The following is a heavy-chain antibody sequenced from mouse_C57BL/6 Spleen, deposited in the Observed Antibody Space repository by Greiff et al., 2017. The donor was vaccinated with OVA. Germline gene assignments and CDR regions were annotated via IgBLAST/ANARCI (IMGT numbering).Heavy chain of an antibody. J-gene: IGHJ4*01. CDR3: VRHDYYAMDY. V-gene: IGHV10-1*01. CDR2: IRSKSNNYAT. CDR1: GFSFNTYA. Sequence: EVKLMESGGGLVQPKGSLKLSCAASGFSFNTYAMNWVRQAPGKGLEWVARIRSKSNNYATYYADSVKDRFTISRDDSESMLYLQMNNLKTEDTAMYYGVRHDYYAMDYWGQGTSVTVSS.